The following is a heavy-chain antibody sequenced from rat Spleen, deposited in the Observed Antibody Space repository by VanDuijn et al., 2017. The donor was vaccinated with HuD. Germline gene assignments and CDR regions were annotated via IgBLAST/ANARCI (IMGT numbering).Heavy chain of an antibody. D-gene: IGHD4-3*01. CDR3: ARHGIRVFGLGYFDY. CDR1: GYTFTSYY. CDR2: INTGSGGT. Sequence: QVQLQQSGAELAKPGSSVKISCKASGYTFTSYYISWIKQTTGQGLEYIGYINTGSGGTNYNEKFKGKATLTVDKSSSTAFMQLSRLTPDDSAVYYCARHGIRVFGLGYFDYWGQGVMVTVSS. V-gene: IGHV1-43*01. J-gene: IGHJ2*01.